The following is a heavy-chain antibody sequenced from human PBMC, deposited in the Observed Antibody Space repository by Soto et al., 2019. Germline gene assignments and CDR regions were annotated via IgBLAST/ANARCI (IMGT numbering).Heavy chain of an antibody. CDR1: GFTFSSYG. CDR2: ISYDGSNK. V-gene: IGHV3-30*18. CDR3: AKCLSYYYYGMDV. Sequence: GVSLRLSCAASGFTFSSYGMHWVRQAPGKGLEWVAVISYDGSNKYYADSVKGRFTISRDNSKNTLYLQMNSLRAEDTAVYYCAKCLSYYYYGMDVWGQGTTVTVSS. J-gene: IGHJ6*02.